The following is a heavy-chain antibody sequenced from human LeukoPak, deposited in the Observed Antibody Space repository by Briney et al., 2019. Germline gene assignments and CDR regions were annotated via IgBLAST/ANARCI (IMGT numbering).Heavy chain of an antibody. J-gene: IGHJ4*02. D-gene: IGHD6-13*01. CDR1: GFTFSSYW. CDR3: AKELYSSSWSHSGYDY. CDR2: IKQDGSEK. V-gene: IGHV3-7*03. Sequence: GGSLRLSCAASGFTFSSYWMTWVRQAPGKGLEWVANIKQDGSEKYYVDSVKGRFTISRDNSKNTLYLQMNSLRAEDTAVYYCAKELYSSSWSHSGYDYWGQGTLVTVSS.